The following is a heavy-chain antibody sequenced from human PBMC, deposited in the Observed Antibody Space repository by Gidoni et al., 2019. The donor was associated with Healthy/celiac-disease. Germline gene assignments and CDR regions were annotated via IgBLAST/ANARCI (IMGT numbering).Heavy chain of an antibody. Sequence: QVQLVQSGAEVKKPGSSVKVSCKASGGTFSSYTISWVRQAPGQGLEWMGRIIPILGIANYAQKFQGRVTITADKSTSTAYMELSSLRSEDTAVYYCARSDYRHYYYYGMDVWGQGTTVTVSS. CDR2: IIPILGIA. CDR1: GGTFSSYT. J-gene: IGHJ6*02. V-gene: IGHV1-69*02. D-gene: IGHD4-4*01. CDR3: ARSDYRHYYYYGMDV.